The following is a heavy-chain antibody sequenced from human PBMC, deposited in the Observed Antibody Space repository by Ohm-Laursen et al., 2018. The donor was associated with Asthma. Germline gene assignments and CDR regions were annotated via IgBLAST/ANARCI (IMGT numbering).Heavy chain of an antibody. D-gene: IGHD3-3*01. Sequence: TLSLTCTVSGGSISSGGYYWSWIRQHPGKGLEWIGYIYYSGSTYYNPSLKSRVTISVDTSKNQFSLKLSSVTAADTAVYYCARGYYDFWSGYFDWFDPWGQGTLVTVSS. CDR3: ARGYYDFWSGYFDWFDP. CDR2: IYYSGST. V-gene: IGHV4-31*03. J-gene: IGHJ5*02. CDR1: GGSISSGGYY.